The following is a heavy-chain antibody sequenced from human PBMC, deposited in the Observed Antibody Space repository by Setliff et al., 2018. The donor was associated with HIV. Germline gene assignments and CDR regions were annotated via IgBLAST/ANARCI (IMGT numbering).Heavy chain of an antibody. CDR2: IKQDGSDK. J-gene: IGHJ4*01. CDR3: ASSRPPDDSSGYLDH. Sequence: GGSLRLSCAASGVTLSNYWMTWVRQAPGKGLEWVANIKQDGSDKFYVDSVKGRFAISRDNAKNSLNLEMNSLRAEDTAIYYCASSRPPDDSSGYLDHWGQGTLVTVS. CDR1: GVTLSNYW. V-gene: IGHV3-7*03. D-gene: IGHD3-22*01.